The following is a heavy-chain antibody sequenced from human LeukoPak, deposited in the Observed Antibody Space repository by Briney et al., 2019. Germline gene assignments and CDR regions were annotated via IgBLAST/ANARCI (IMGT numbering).Heavy chain of an antibody. Sequence: PGGSLRLSCAASGFTFSSYGMHWVRQAPGKGLEWVAFIRYDGSNKYYADSVKGRFTISRDNSKNTLFLQMNSLRAEDTAVYYCATSPYYYDSSGSGQDYFDYWGQGTLVTVSS. CDR2: IRYDGSNK. D-gene: IGHD3-22*01. V-gene: IGHV3-30*02. CDR1: GFTFSSYG. CDR3: ATSPYYYDSSGSGQDYFDY. J-gene: IGHJ4*02.